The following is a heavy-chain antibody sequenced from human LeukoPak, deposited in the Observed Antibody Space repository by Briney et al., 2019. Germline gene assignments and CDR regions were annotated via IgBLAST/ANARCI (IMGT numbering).Heavy chain of an antibody. Sequence: PGGSLRLSCAASGFTFSSYAMSWVRQAPGKGLECVGRIKSKTDGETTDYAARVKGRFTISRDDSKNMLYLQMNSLKSEDTAVYYCTADLPPPRGYDYPFDYWGQGSLVTVSS. CDR3: TADLPPPRGYDYPFDY. J-gene: IGHJ4*02. CDR2: IKSKTDGETT. V-gene: IGHV3-15*01. D-gene: IGHD5-12*01. CDR1: GFTFSSYA.